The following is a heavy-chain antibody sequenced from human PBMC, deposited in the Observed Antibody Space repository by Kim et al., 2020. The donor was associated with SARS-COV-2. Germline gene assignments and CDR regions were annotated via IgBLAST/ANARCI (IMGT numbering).Heavy chain of an antibody. CDR2: IIPIFGTA. CDR3: ARDLPEDSRGFGPNYYYYGMDV. J-gene: IGHJ6*02. Sequence: SVKVSCKASGGTFSSYAISWVRQAPGQGLEWMGGIIPIFGTANYAQKFQGRVAITADESTSTAYMELSSLRSEDTAVYYCARDLPEDSRGFGPNYYYYGMDVWGQGTTVTVSS. V-gene: IGHV1-69*13. CDR1: GGTFSSYA. D-gene: IGHD3-10*01.